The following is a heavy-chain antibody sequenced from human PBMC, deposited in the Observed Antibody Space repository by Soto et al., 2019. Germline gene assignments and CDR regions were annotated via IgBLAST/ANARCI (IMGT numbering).Heavy chain of an antibody. V-gene: IGHV4-31*03. D-gene: IGHD3-22*01. CDR3: ARESRYYDSTASGYGMDV. CDR1: GGSISSGGYY. J-gene: IGHJ6*02. CDR2: IYYSGST. Sequence: SETLSLTCTVSGGSISSGGYYWSWIRQHPGKGLEWIGYIYYSGSTYYNPSLKSRVTISVDTSKNQFSLKLSSVTAADTAVYYCARESRYYDSTASGYGMDVWGQGTTVTVSS.